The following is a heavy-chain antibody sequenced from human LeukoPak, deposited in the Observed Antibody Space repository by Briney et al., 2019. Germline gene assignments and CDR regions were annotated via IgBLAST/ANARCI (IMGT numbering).Heavy chain of an antibody. D-gene: IGHD2-15*01. CDR2: INSDGSST. CDR3: ARVPGGNSYYYYMDV. J-gene: IGHJ6*03. Sequence: GGSLRLSCAASRFTFSTYWMHWVRQAPGKGLVWVSRINSDGSSTGYADSVKGRFTISRDNAKNTLYLQMNRLRAEDTAVYYCARVPGGNSYYYYMDVWGKGTTVTVSS. V-gene: IGHV3-74*01. CDR1: RFTFSTYW.